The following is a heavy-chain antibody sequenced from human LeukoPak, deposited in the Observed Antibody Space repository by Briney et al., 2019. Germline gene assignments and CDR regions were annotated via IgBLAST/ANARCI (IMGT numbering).Heavy chain of an antibody. CDR1: GFTFNTYS. CDR3: ARTRDSSGCFDF. V-gene: IGHV3-21*01. J-gene: IGHJ4*02. Sequence: GESLRLSCSASGFTFNTYSMNWVRQAPGKGLEWVSSISTGSTYIFYGDSVKGRFTISRDNADNSLYLQMNSLRAEDTAVYYCARTRDSSGCFDFWGQGTLVTVSS. CDR2: ISTGSTYI. D-gene: IGHD6-19*01.